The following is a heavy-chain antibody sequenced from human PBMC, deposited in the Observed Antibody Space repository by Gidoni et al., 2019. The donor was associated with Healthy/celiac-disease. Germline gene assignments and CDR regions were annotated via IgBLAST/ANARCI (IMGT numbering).Heavy chain of an antibody. D-gene: IGHD3-22*01. Sequence: QVQLQQWGAGLLKPSETLSLTCAVYGGSFSGYYWSWIRQPPGKGLEWIGEINHSGSTNYNPSLKSRVTISVDTSKNQFSLKLSSVTAADTAVYYCAGAVYGYDSSGYYDYWGQGTLVTVSS. CDR3: AGAVYGYDSSGYYDY. CDR1: GGSFSGYY. V-gene: IGHV4-34*01. CDR2: INHSGST. J-gene: IGHJ4*02.